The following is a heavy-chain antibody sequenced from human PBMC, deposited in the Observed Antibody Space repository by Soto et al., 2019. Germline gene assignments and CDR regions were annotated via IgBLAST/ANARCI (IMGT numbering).Heavy chain of an antibody. CDR3: AGRAVAGTENSFDI. CDR2: IIPILGIA. CDR1: GGTFSSYT. V-gene: IGHV1-69*02. D-gene: IGHD6-19*01. J-gene: IGHJ3*02. Sequence: QVQLVQSGAEVKKPGSSVKVSCKASGGTFSSYTISWVRQAPGQGLEWMGRIIPILGIANYAQKFQGRVTITADKSASTAYMEVSSLRSEDTAVFYCAGRAVAGTENSFDIWCQRTMVTVSS.